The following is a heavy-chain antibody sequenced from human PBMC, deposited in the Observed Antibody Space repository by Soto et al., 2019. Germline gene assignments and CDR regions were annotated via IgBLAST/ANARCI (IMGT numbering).Heavy chain of an antibody. J-gene: IGHJ6*03. CDR3: ARDVTTYYYYMDV. CDR2: ISAYNGNT. D-gene: IGHD4-17*01. CDR1: GGTFTSYG. V-gene: IGHV1-18*01. Sequence: EAALKVSCNTSGGTFTSYGISCVRRSPGQGLEWIGWISAYNGNTNYAQKLQGRVTVTTDTSTSTAYMELRSLRSDDTAVYYCARDVTTYYYYMDVWGKGTTVTVSS.